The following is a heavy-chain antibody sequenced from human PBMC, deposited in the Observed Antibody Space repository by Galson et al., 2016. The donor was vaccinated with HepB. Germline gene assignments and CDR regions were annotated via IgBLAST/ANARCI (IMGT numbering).Heavy chain of an antibody. Sequence: SETLSLTCTVSGGSISTYSWSWVRQAPGKGLEWIGHIYCSGSTDYSPSLTSRVTTSLDTSKQQFSLSLRSVTAADTAVYYCAGPIRGFCSSISCSGSGAFDYWGQGTLVTVSS. J-gene: IGHJ4*02. CDR3: AGPIRGFCSSISCSGSGAFDY. D-gene: IGHD2-2*01. CDR2: IYCSGST. V-gene: IGHV4-59*01. CDR1: GGSISTYS.